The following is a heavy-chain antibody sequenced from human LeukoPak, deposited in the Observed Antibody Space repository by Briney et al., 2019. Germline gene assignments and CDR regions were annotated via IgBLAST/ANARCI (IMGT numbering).Heavy chain of an antibody. CDR3: ARGRADYYDSSGYPDYYYYGMDV. J-gene: IGHJ6*02. V-gene: IGHV4-59*01. CDR1: GGSISSYY. CDR2: IYYSGST. D-gene: IGHD3-22*01. Sequence: SETLSLTCTVSGGSISSYYWSWIRQPPGKGLEWIGYIYYSGSTNYNPSLKSRVTISVDTSKNQFSLKLSSVTAADTAVYYCARGRADYYDSSGYPDYYYYGMDVWGQGTTVTVS.